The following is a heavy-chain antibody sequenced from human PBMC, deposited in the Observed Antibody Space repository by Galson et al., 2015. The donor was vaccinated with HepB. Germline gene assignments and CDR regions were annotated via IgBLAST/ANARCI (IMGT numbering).Heavy chain of an antibody. CDR2: INAGNGNT. J-gene: IGHJ6*03. D-gene: IGHD6-13*01. V-gene: IGHV1-3*01. CDR1: GYTFTSYA. CDR3: ARVGSSWYKEDYYYMDV. Sequence: SVKVSCKASGYTFTSYATHWVRQAPGQRLEWMGWINAGNGNTKYSQKFQGRVTITRDTSASTAYMELSSLRSEDTAVYYCARVGSSWYKEDYYYMDVWGKGTTVTVSS.